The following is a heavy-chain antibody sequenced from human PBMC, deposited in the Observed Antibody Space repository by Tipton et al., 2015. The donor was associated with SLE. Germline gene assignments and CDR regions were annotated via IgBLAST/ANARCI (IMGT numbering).Heavy chain of an antibody. Sequence: TLSLTCAVYGGSFSGYYWSWIRQPPGKGLEWIGEINHSGSTNYNLSLKSRVTISVDTSKNQFSLKLSSVTAADTAVYYCARGPAFGRKKSYFDYWGQGTLVTVSS. CDR2: INHSGST. CDR1: GGSFSGYY. D-gene: IGHD2-15*01. V-gene: IGHV4-34*01. CDR3: ARGPAFGRKKSYFDY. J-gene: IGHJ4*02.